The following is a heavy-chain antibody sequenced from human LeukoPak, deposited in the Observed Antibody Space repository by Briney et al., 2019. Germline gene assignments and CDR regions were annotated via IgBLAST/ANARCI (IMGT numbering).Heavy chain of an antibody. CDR1: GYTFTGYY. CDR3: ARGRITMVRGVTSEFDY. Sequence: GASVKVSCKASGYTFTGYYMHWVRQAPGQGLEWMGWINPNSGGTNYAQKFQGRVTMTRDTSISTAYMGLSRLRSDDTAVYYCARGRITMVRGVTSEFDYWGQGTLVTVSS. CDR2: INPNSGGT. J-gene: IGHJ4*02. D-gene: IGHD3-10*01. V-gene: IGHV1-2*02.